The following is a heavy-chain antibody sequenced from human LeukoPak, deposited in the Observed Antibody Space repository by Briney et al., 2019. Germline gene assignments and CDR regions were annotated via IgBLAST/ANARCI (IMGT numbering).Heavy chain of an antibody. Sequence: VGSLRLSCAASGFTFSDYYMSWIRQAPGKGLEWVSCISSSGFTIYYADSLKGRFTISRDNAKKSLYLQMDSLRVDDTALYYCAREVTMLTSDYYFDLWGRGTLVTVSS. CDR2: ISSSGFTI. CDR3: AREVTMLTSDYYFDL. D-gene: IGHD4-17*01. CDR1: GFTFSDYY. J-gene: IGHJ2*01. V-gene: IGHV3-11*04.